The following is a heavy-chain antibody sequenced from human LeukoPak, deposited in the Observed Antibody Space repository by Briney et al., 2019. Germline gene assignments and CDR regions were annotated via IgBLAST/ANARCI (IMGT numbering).Heavy chain of an antibody. J-gene: IGHJ4*02. CDR1: GYPFSRYN. CDR2: IRSSSSYI. Sequence: GGSVTLLCAASGYPFSRYNMHWVRQAPGKGLEWVSSIRSSSSYIYYADSVKGRYTISRDNAKNSLYLQMKGLRVEDKAVYYCARDLLGYCSSTSCVREFDYWGQGTLVTVSS. V-gene: IGHV3-21*01. D-gene: IGHD2-2*01. CDR3: ARDLLGYCSSTSCVREFDY.